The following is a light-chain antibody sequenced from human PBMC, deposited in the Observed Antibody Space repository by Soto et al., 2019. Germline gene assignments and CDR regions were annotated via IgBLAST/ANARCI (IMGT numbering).Light chain of an antibody. Sequence: IVLTQSPATLSVSPGERATLSCRASQSVSSSYLAWYQQKPGQAPRLLIYGASSRATGIPDRFSGSGSGTDFTLTISNLQPEDFATYYCQQSYSTLPITFGQGTRLEIK. CDR1: QSVSSSY. CDR3: QQSYSTLPIT. V-gene: IGKV3D-20*02. CDR2: GAS. J-gene: IGKJ5*01.